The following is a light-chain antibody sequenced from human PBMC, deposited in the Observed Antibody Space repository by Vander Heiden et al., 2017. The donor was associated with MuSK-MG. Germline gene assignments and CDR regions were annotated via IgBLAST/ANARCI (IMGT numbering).Light chain of an antibody. J-gene: IGLJ2*01. CDR1: NSDIGGYNY. V-gene: IGLV2-14*03. CDR3: ASYSRSDTLV. CDR2: DVR. Sequence: HSALTQPASVSGSPGQSITISCTGSNSDIGGYNYVSWYQQHPGKAPKVIIYDVRNRPSGVSNRLSGSKSGNTASLTISGLQAEDEADDYCASYSRSDTLVFGGGTKLT.